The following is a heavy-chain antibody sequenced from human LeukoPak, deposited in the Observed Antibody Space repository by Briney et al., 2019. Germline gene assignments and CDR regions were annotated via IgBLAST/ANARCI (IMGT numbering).Heavy chain of an antibody. V-gene: IGHV3-23*01. CDR3: AKDRHIVVVVALGFDY. D-gene: IGHD2-15*01. CDR1: GFTFSSYA. Sequence: QPGGPLRLSCAASGFTFSSYAMSWVRQAPGKGLEWVSAISGSGGSTYYADSVKGRFTISRDNSKNTLYLQMNSLRAEDTAVYYCAKDRHIVVVVALGFDYWGQGTLVTVSS. CDR2: ISGSGGST. J-gene: IGHJ4*02.